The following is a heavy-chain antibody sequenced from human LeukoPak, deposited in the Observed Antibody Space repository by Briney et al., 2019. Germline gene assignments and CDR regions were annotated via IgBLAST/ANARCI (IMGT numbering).Heavy chain of an antibody. CDR3: AKDRRFLEWLSTNWFDP. Sequence: PGGSLRLSCAASGFTFSSYAMSWVRQAPGKGLEWVSAISGSGGSTYYADSVKGRFTISRDNSKNTLYLQMNSLRAEDTAVYYCAKDRRFLEWLSTNWFDPWGQGTLVTVSS. V-gene: IGHV3-23*01. J-gene: IGHJ5*02. CDR2: ISGSGGST. D-gene: IGHD3-3*01. CDR1: GFTFSSYA.